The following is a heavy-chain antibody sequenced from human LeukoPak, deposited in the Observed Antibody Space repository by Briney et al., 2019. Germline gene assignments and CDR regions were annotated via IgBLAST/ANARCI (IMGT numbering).Heavy chain of an antibody. CDR2: ISYDGSNK. D-gene: IGHD1-26*01. CDR3: AKLQGELLDFDY. J-gene: IGHJ4*02. CDR1: GFTFSSYG. V-gene: IGHV3-30*18. Sequence: PGGSLRLSCAASGFTFSSYGMHWVRQAPGKGLEWVAVISYDGSNKYYADSVKGRFTISRDNSKNTLYLQMNSLRAEDTAVYYCAKLQGELLDFDYWGQGTLVTVSS.